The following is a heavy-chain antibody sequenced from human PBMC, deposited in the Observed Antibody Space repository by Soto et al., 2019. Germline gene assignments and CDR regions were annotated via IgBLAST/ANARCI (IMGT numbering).Heavy chain of an antibody. CDR2: IIPIFGTA. D-gene: IGHD3-3*01. Sequence: SVKVSCKASGCTFSSYAISWVRQAPGQGLEWMGGIIPIFGTANYAQKFQGRVTITADESTSTAYMELSSLRSEDTAVYYCARDRFGLRFLELQRPNAFDIWGQGTMVTVSS. V-gene: IGHV1-69*13. CDR1: GCTFSSYA. CDR3: ARDRFGLRFLELQRPNAFDI. J-gene: IGHJ3*02.